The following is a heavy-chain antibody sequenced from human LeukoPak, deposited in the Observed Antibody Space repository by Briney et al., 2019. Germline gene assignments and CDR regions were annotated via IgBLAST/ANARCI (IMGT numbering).Heavy chain of an antibody. CDR2: IKSKTDGETT. CDR3: TTGVLDY. J-gene: IGHJ4*02. Sequence: GGSLRLSCAASGFTFSNARMSWVRQAPGKGLEWVGRIKSKTDGETTDYAAPVKGRFTISRDDSKNTLYLQMNSLKTEDTAVYYCTTGVLDYWGQGTLVTVSS. V-gene: IGHV3-15*01. CDR1: GFTFSNAR.